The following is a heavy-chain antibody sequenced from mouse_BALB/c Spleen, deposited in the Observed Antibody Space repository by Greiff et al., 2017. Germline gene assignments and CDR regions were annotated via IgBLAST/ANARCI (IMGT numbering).Heavy chain of an antibody. CDR2: IWGDGST. J-gene: IGHJ4*01. D-gene: IGHD3-2*01. CDR1: GFSFTGYG. Sequence: QVQLKQSGPGLVAPSQSLSITCTVSGFSFTGYGVNWVRQPPGKGLEWLGMIWGDGSTDYNSALKSRLSISKDNAKSQVFLKMNSLQTDDTARYYCARDGTARATGDYWGQGTSVTVSS. CDR3: ARDGTARATGDY. V-gene: IGHV2-6-7*01.